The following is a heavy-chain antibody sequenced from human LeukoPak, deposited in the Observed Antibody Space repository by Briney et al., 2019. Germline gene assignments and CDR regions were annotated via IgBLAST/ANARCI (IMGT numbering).Heavy chain of an antibody. J-gene: IGHJ4*02. CDR2: ISDDTYNI. D-gene: IGHD3-3*01. V-gene: IGHV3-48*01. CDR1: GFTFSSHS. Sequence: GGSLTLSCAASGFTFSSHSMSWVRQAPGRGLAWVSFISDDTYNIRYPDSVRGRFTVSRDNAKNSLFLQMNSLRVEDTAIYYCARHTRARQYYFDYWGQGTLVSVSS. CDR3: ARHTRARQYYFDY.